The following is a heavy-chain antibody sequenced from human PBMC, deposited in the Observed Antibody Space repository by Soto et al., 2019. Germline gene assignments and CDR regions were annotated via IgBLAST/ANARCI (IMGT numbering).Heavy chain of an antibody. D-gene: IGHD6-13*01. V-gene: IGHV1-46*01. J-gene: IGHJ4*02. CDR3: VRDRFGSWTFDY. Sequence: QVQLVQSGAEVKEPGASVKVSCKASGYNFAGNHMHWVRQIPGQGLEWMGIIHPTDGSTSYAQRFRGRITLTRDAPTNTDYMELRGLTSEDTAVYYCVRDRFGSWTFDYRGQGTLLTVSS. CDR1: GYNFAGNH. CDR2: IHPTDGST.